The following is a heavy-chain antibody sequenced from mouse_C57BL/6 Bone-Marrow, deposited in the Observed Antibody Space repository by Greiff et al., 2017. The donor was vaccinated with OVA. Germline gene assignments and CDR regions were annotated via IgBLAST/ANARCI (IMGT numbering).Heavy chain of an antibody. V-gene: IGHV5-4*01. CDR1: GFTFSSYA. Sequence: EVQLVESGGGLVKPGGSLKLSCAASGFTFSSYAMSWVRQTPEKRLEWVATISDGGSYTYYPDNVKGRFTISRDNAKNNLYLQMSHLKSEDTAMYYCAREPYDGYYSFAYWGQGTLVTVSA. J-gene: IGHJ3*01. CDR3: AREPYDGYYSFAY. D-gene: IGHD2-3*01. CDR2: ISDGGSYT.